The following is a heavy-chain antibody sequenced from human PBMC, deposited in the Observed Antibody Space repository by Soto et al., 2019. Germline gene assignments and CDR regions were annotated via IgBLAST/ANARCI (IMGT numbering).Heavy chain of an antibody. CDR2: TYYRSKWYN. CDR3: AKKLATAGANFGLVDY. J-gene: IGHJ4*02. Sequence: SQTLSLTCAISGDSVSSNSAAWNWIRQSPSRGLEWLGRTYYRSKWYNDYADSVKGRFTISRDNSKNTLHLQMNSLRAEDTAIYFCAKKLATAGANFGLVDYWGQGTLVTVSS. CDR1: GDSVSSNSAA. V-gene: IGHV6-1*01. D-gene: IGHD6-13*01.